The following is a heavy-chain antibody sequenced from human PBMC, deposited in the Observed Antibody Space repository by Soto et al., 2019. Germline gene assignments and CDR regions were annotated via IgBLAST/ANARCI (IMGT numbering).Heavy chain of an antibody. V-gene: IGHV3-30-3*01. CDR1: GFTFSSYA. Sequence: QVQLVESGGGVVQPGRSLRLSCAASGFTFSSYAMHWVRQVPGKGLEWVAVISYDGSNKYYADSVKGRFTISRDNSKNTLYLQMNSLRAEDTAVYYCARDYKQPGGEYYYGMDVWGQGTTVTVSS. CDR3: ARDYKQPGGEYYYGMDV. CDR2: ISYDGSNK. J-gene: IGHJ6*02. D-gene: IGHD3-16*01.